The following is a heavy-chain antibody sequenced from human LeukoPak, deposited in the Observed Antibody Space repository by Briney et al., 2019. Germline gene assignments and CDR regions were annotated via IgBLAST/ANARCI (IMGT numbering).Heavy chain of an antibody. CDR3: ARDAVGGCSSTSCYPT. CDR1: GFTFSSYS. D-gene: IGHD2-2*01. Sequence: GGSLRLSCAASGFTFSSYSMNWVRQAPGKGLEWVSSISSSSSYIYYADSVKGRFTISRDNAKNSLYLQMNSLRAEDTAVYYCARDAVGGCSSTSCYPTWGQGTLATVSS. CDR2: ISSSSSYI. V-gene: IGHV3-21*01. J-gene: IGHJ5*02.